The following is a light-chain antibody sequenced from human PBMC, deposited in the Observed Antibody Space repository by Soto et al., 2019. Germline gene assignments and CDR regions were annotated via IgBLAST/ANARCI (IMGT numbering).Light chain of an antibody. V-gene: IGLV2-14*01. CDR2: EVR. Sequence: QSVLTQPASVSGSPGRSITISCTGTSSDIGGYNYVSWYRQHPGKAPNLMIYEVRNRPSEVSNRFSGSKSGNTASLTISGLQAEDEADYYCSSYTSSSILVFGTGTKVT. J-gene: IGLJ1*01. CDR3: SSYTSSSILV. CDR1: SSDIGGYNY.